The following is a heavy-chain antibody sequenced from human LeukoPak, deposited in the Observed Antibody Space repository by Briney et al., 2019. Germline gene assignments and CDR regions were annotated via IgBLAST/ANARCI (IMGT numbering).Heavy chain of an antibody. D-gene: IGHD3-9*01. J-gene: IGHJ4*02. CDR3: ASNEDFDWTRSLDY. CDR2: IRSDGSNK. CDR1: GFTFSSYG. Sequence: GGSLRLTCAASGFTFSSYGIHWVRQAPGKGLEWVAFIRSDGSNKYYADSVKGRFTISRDNSKNTLYMQMNSLGAEDTAVYYCASNEDFDWTRSLDYWGQGTLVTVSS. V-gene: IGHV3-30*02.